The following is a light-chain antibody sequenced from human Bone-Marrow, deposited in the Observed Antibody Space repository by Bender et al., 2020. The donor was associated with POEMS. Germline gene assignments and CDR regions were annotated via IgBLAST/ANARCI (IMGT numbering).Light chain of an antibody. CDR1: TSDIGTYNY. CDR2: EGS. V-gene: IGLV2-8*01. J-gene: IGLJ3*02. CDR3: ATWGGSLSGWV. Sequence: QSALTQPASVSGSPGQSVTISCTGTTSDIGTYNYVSWFQQHPGKAPKLLIYEGSKRASGVPDRYSGSKSGTSASLTISGLRFEDEADYFCATWGGSLSGWVFGGGTKLTVL.